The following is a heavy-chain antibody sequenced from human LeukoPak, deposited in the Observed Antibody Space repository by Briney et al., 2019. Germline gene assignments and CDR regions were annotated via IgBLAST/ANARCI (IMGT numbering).Heavy chain of an antibody. V-gene: IGHV1-69*01. Sequence: SVNVSSTTSGGTFSTYTITWVRQAPGQGLEWMGGIIPIFGTTNYAQKFQGRVMITADESTSTAYMELSSLRSEDTAVYYCARGWQLGGDLGDAFDIWGQGTMVTVSS. CDR1: GGTFSTYT. CDR2: IIPIFGTT. CDR3: ARGWQLGGDLGDAFDI. J-gene: IGHJ3*02. D-gene: IGHD2-21*01.